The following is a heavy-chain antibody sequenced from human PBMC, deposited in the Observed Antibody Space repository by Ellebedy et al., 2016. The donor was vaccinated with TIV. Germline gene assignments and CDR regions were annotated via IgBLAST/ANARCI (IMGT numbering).Heavy chain of an antibody. CDR2: IYYSGST. V-gene: IGHV4-59*01. CDR1: GESFSGYY. D-gene: IGHD3-3*01. Sequence: SETLSLXXAVFGESFSGYYWSWIRQSPRKGLEWIGYIYYSGSTNYNPSLKSRVTISVDTSKNQFSLKLSSVTAADTAVYYCARGGYDFWSGSVEDAFDIWGQGTMVTVSS. CDR3: ARGGYDFWSGSVEDAFDI. J-gene: IGHJ3*02.